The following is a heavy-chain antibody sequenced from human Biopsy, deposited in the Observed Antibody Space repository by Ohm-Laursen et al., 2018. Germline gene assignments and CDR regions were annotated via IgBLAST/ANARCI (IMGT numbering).Heavy chain of an antibody. D-gene: IGHD2-15*01. J-gene: IGHJ1*01. Sequence: ASVKVSCKASGYTFTGQYLHWVRQVPGQGLGWMGWINPHSGTTKFAQDFQGRATMTRDTSITTAYMELRRLRSDDTAVYYCAKGQDLRGGAEYFQHWGQGALVTVSS. CDR3: AKGQDLRGGAEYFQH. CDR1: GYTFTGQY. CDR2: INPHSGTT. V-gene: IGHV1-2*02.